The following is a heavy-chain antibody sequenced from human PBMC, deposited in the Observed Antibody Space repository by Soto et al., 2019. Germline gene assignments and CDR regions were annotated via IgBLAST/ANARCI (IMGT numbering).Heavy chain of an antibody. D-gene: IGHD1-1*01. CDR3: AKGAEMPTIPFDY. Sequence: EVLLLESGGGLVPRGGPWELPCEAFGLTFNTFPRSWVRKAPGGGLEWVSRINKSGGSRYYSDSVRGRFTVSRDNSKNTLFLQINSLRDEDTAIYYCAKGAEMPTIPFDYWGQGALVTVSS. CDR1: GLTFNTFP. J-gene: IGHJ4*02. V-gene: IGHV3-23*01. CDR2: INKSGGSR.